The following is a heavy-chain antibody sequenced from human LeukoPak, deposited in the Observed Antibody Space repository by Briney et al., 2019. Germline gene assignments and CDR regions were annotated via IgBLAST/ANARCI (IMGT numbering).Heavy chain of an antibody. CDR2: INSDGSTT. CDR3: ARGGMVRRVMGAFDI. CDR1: GFTFSNYW. D-gene: IGHD3-10*01. Sequence: GGSLRLSCAASGFTFSNYWMHWVRQAPGKGLVWVSRINSDGSTTTYADSVKGRFTLSRDNAKNTLNLQMNSLRVEDTAVFYCARGGMVRRVMGAFDIWGQGTLVTVSS. J-gene: IGHJ3*02. V-gene: IGHV3-74*01.